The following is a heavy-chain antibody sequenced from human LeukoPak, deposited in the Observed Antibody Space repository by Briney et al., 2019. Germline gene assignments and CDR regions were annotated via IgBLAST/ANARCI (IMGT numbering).Heavy chain of an antibody. CDR3: ARDPYSSSWYAGDYYYYYGMDV. D-gene: IGHD6-13*01. CDR1: GYTFTSYG. J-gene: IGHJ6*02. V-gene: IGHV1-18*01. Sequence: ASVNVSCKASGYTFTSYGISWVRQAPGQGLEWMGWISAYNGNTNYVQKLQGRVTMTTDTSTSTAYMELRSLRSDDTAVYYCARDPYSSSWYAGDYYYYYGMDVWGQGTTVTVSS. CDR2: ISAYNGNT.